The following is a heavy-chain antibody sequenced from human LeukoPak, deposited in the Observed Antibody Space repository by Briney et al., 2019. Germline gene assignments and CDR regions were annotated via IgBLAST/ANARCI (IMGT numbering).Heavy chain of an antibody. CDR1: GGSVSSGRYY. Sequence: SETLSLTCTVSGGSVSSGRYYWSWIRQPPGKGLEWIGYIDYSGRTNYNPSLKSRVTISVDTSQNQFSLKLSSVTAADTAVYYCARDKRVPVPATHGGFDYWGQGTLVTVSS. CDR3: ARDKRVPVPATHGGFDY. CDR2: IDYSGRT. D-gene: IGHD2-15*01. J-gene: IGHJ4*02. V-gene: IGHV4-61*01.